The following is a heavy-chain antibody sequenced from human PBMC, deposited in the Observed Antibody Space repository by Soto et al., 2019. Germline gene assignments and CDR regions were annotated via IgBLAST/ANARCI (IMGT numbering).Heavy chain of an antibody. V-gene: IGHV3-53*01. CDR2: ISSDGGT. CDR1: AFTVRSNY. CDR3: ARDVIAVAGSADY. J-gene: IGHJ4*02. D-gene: IGHD6-19*01. Sequence: GGSLRLSCAASAFTVRSNYMSWVRQAPGKGLEWVSAISSDGGTYYTDSVKGRFTISRDNSKNTLYLQMNSLTAEDTAVYYCARDVIAVAGSADYWGQGTLVTVSS.